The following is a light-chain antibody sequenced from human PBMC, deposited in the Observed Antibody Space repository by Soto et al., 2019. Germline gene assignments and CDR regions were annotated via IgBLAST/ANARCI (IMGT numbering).Light chain of an antibody. V-gene: IGKV3D-15*01. CDR2: GAS. J-gene: IGKJ1*01. CDR1: QSVSSN. Sequence: EVVMTQSPATLSVSPGERATLSCRASQSVSSNVAWYQQKPGQAPRLLLYGASSRATGIPARFGGSGSGTEFTLTISSLQSEDFAVYYCQEYNDWPLWTFGQGTKVDIK. CDR3: QEYNDWPLWT.